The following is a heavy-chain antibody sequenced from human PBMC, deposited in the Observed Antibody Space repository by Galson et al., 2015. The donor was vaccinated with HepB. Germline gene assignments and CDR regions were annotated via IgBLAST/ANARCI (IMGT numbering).Heavy chain of an antibody. J-gene: IGHJ4*02. CDR2: SHNVGGT. V-gene: IGHV3-66*02. D-gene: IGHD2/OR15-2a*01. CDR3: AGGYFATSGYVDY. CDR1: GFTVSIND. Sequence: SLRLSCAASGFTVSINDIMNYLMWVRQAPGKGLEFVSVSHNVGGTSYADSVRGRFTLSRDNSKNTVYLQMDNLRPEDTAVYYCAGGYFATSGYVDYWGQGTLVTVSS.